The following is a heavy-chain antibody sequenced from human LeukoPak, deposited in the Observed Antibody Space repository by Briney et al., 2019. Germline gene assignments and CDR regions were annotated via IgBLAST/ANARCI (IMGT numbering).Heavy chain of an antibody. J-gene: IGHJ5*02. D-gene: IGHD2-8*02. CDR2: IYYSGST. CDR1: GGSVSSGSYY. Sequence: KPSETLSLTCTVSGGSVSSGSYYWSWLRQPPGKGLEWIGYIYYSGSTNYNPSLKSRVTISVDTSKNQFSLKLSSVTAADTAVYYCARAPIVLVVYASGGRFDPWGQGTLVTVSS. V-gene: IGHV4-61*01. CDR3: ARAPIVLVVYASGGRFDP.